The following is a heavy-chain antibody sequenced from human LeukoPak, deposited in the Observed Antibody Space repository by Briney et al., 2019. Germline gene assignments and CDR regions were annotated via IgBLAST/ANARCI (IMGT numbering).Heavy chain of an antibody. J-gene: IGHJ5*02. D-gene: IGHD3-3*01. V-gene: IGHV4-31*03. CDR2: IYYSGST. Sequence: SETLSLTCTVSGGSISSGGYYWSWIRQHPGKGLEWIGYIYYSGSTYYNPSLKSRVTISVDTSKNQFSLKLSSVTAADTAVYYCARNYDFWSGYPNTIWFDPWGQGTLVTVSS. CDR1: GGSISSGGYY. CDR3: ARNYDFWSGYPNTIWFDP.